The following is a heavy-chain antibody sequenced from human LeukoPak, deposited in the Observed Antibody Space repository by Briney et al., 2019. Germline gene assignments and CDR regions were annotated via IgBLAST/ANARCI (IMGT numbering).Heavy chain of an antibody. V-gene: IGHV3-11*06. CDR2: ISSSSSYT. Sequence: PGGSLRLSCAASGFTFSDYYMSWIRQAPGKGLEWVSYISSSSSYTNYADSVKGRFTISRDNAKNSLYLQMNSLRAEDTAVYYCARDSLSLEMWVRGPLGYFDYWGQGTLVTVSS. J-gene: IGHJ4*02. D-gene: IGHD3-10*01. CDR3: ARDSLSLEMWVRGPLGYFDY. CDR1: GFTFSDYY.